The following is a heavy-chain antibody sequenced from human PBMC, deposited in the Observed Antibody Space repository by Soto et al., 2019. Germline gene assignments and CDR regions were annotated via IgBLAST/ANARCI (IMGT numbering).Heavy chain of an antibody. CDR1: GYSFTSYW. Sequence: GESLKISCKGSGYSFTSYWIGWVRQMPGKGLEWMGIIYPGDSDTRHSPSFQGQVTISADKSISTAYLQWSSLKASDTAMYYCARQRYYDSSGYYPYYFDYWGQGTLVTVSS. CDR2: IYPGDSDT. J-gene: IGHJ4*02. CDR3: ARQRYYDSSGYYPYYFDY. D-gene: IGHD3-22*01. V-gene: IGHV5-51*01.